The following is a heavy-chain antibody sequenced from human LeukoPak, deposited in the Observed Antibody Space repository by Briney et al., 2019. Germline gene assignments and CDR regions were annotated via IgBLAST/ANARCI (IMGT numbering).Heavy chain of an antibody. V-gene: IGHV3-11*01. D-gene: IGHD3-10*01. CDR1: GFTFSDYY. CDR3: AKDLDGLVRGVAYS. CDR2: INSSGSTI. Sequence: GGSLRLSCAASGFTFSDYYMSWIRQAPGKGLEWVSYINSSGSTIYYADSVKGRFTISRDTSKNTLYLQMNSLRAEDTAVYYCAKDLDGLVRGVAYSWGQGTLVTVSS. J-gene: IGHJ4*02.